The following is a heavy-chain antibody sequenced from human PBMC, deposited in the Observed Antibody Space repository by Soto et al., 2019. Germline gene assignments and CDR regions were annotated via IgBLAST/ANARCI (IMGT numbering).Heavy chain of an antibody. CDR1: GFSLSTSGMC. CDR2: IDWDDDK. J-gene: IGHJ4*02. V-gene: IGHV2-70*11. D-gene: IGHD6-19*01. Sequence: SGPTLVNPTQTLTLTCTFSGFSLSTSGMCVSWIRQPPGKALEWLARIDWDDDKYYSTSLKTRLTISKDTSKNQVVLTMTNMDPVDTATYYCARIAVAVAGTATLGGFDYWGQGTLVTVSS. CDR3: ARIAVAVAGTATLGGFDY.